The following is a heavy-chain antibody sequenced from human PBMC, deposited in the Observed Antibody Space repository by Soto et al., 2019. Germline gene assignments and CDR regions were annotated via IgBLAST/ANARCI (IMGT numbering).Heavy chain of an antibody. CDR2: IYYSGST. D-gene: IGHD3-3*01. Sequence: PSETLSLTCTVSGGSISSSSYYWGWIRQPPGKGLEWIGSIYYSGSTYYNPSLKSRVTISVDTSKNQFSLKLSSVTAADTAVYYCARGGITIFGVVIRGPYYYYMDVWGKGTTVTVSS. J-gene: IGHJ6*03. V-gene: IGHV4-39*01. CDR1: GGSISSSSYY. CDR3: ARGGITIFGVVIRGPYYYYMDV.